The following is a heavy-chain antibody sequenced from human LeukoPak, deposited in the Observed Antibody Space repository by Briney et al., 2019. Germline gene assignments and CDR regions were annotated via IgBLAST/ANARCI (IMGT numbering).Heavy chain of an antibody. CDR1: GFTVSSNS. CDR2: IYSDNT. J-gene: IGHJ4*02. Sequence: PGGSLRLSCTVSGFTVSSNSMSWVRQAPGKGLEWVSFIYSDNTHYSDSVKGRFTISRDNAKNSLYLQMNSLRAEDTAVYYCARGYYYGSGSYYNDWGQGTLVTVSS. CDR3: ARGYYYGSGSYYND. D-gene: IGHD3-10*01. V-gene: IGHV3-53*03.